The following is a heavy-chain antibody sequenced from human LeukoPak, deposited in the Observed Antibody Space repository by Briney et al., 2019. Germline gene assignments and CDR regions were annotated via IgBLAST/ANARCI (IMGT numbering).Heavy chain of an antibody. Sequence: PGGSLRLSCAASGFTFSSYAMSWVRQAPGKGLEWVSTISDSGGSIYYADSVKGRFTISRDNSKNTLYLQMNSLRAEDTAVYYCAKDTTIFGVGSGYWGQGTLVTVSS. CDR2: ISDSGGSI. J-gene: IGHJ4*02. V-gene: IGHV3-23*01. CDR1: GFTFSSYA. D-gene: IGHD3-3*01. CDR3: AKDTTIFGVGSGY.